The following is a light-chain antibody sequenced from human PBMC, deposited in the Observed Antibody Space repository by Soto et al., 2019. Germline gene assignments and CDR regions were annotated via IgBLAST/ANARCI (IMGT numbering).Light chain of an antibody. CDR3: ATWDDSLGGPV. V-gene: IGLV1-47*01. CDR2: RDN. Sequence: QSVLTQTPSVSGTPEQRVNISCSGSSSNIGRNYVYWYHQFPGTAPKLLIYRDNERPSGVPDRFSGSKSGTSASLAISGLRSGDEADYHCATWDDSLGGPVFGGGTKLTVL. CDR1: SSNIGRNY. J-gene: IGLJ2*01.